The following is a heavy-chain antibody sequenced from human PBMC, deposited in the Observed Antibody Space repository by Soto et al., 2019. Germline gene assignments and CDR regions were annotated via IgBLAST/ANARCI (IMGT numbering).Heavy chain of an antibody. V-gene: IGHV1-8*02. D-gene: IGHD4-17*01. CDR2: MNPNSGNT. CDR3: ARRGLRRNWFDP. Sequence: GASVKVSCKASGYTFTSYGISWVRQATGQGLEWMGWMNPNSGNTGYAQKFQGRVTMTRNTSISTAYMELSSLRSEDTAVYYCARRGLRRNWFDPWGQGTLVTVSS. CDR1: GYTFTSYG. J-gene: IGHJ5*02.